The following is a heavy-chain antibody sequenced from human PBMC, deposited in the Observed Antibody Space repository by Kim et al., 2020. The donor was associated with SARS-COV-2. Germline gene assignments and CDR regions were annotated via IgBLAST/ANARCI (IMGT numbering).Heavy chain of an antibody. Sequence: SETLSLTCTVSGGSISSGGYYWSWIRQHPGKGLEWIGYIYYSGSTYYNQSLKSRVTISVDTSKNQFSLKLSSVTAADTAVYYCAREWQGWFDPWGQGTLVTVSS. V-gene: IGHV4-31*03. CDR1: GGSISSGGYY. CDR3: AREWQGWFDP. CDR2: IYYSGST. J-gene: IGHJ5*02.